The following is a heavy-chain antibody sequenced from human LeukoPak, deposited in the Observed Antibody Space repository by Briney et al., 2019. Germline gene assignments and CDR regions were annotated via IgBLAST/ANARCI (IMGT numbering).Heavy chain of an antibody. J-gene: IGHJ3*02. D-gene: IGHD3-10*01. CDR3: ERGRSIAILGGVAISEGFDI. CDR2: IYPTTCYK. V-gene: IGHV3-21*01. CDR1: GFTFSTHG. Sequence: GGSLRLSFSASGFTFSTHGMNLVRQAPGKGLEWVPFIYPTTCYKYYADSVKGRFTIFRDNAKNSLYLQMSSLRPDDTDLHYCERGRSIAILGGVAISEGFDIWGQGTMVAVSS.